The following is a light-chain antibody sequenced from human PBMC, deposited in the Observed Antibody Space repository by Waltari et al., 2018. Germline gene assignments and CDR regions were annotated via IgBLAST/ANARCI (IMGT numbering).Light chain of an antibody. CDR3: CSYAGSSTYSYV. CDR1: SGNIGSFAL. V-gene: IGLV2-23*02. CDR2: EVT. Sequence: QSALTQPASVSGSPGQSITIPCTGSSGNIGSFALVSWYQQHPGRAPNLIIYEVTKRPSGVSNRFSASKSGNTASLTISGLQAEDEADYHCCSYAGSSTYSYVFGPGTKVSVL. J-gene: IGLJ1*01.